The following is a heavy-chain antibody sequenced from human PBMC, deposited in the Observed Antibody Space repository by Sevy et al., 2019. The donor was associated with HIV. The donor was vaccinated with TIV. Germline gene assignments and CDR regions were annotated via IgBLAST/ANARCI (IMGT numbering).Heavy chain of an antibody. Sequence: SETLSLTCTVSGGSISSSSYYWGWIRQPPGKGLEWIGSIYYSGSTYYNPSLKSRVTISVDTSKNQFSLKLSSVTAAGTAVYYCARQAVANWGGHFDYWGQGTLVTVSS. V-gene: IGHV4-39*01. CDR2: IYYSGST. CDR3: ARQAVANWGGHFDY. D-gene: IGHD7-27*01. J-gene: IGHJ4*02. CDR1: GGSISSSSYY.